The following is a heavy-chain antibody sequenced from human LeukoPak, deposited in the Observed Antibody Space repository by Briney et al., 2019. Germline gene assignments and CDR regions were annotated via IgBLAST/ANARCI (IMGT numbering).Heavy chain of an antibody. D-gene: IGHD5-18*01. CDR1: GYTFTGYY. CDR2: INPNSGGT. CDR3: AGRPDTAIVAIFDY. Sequence: VASVKVSCKASGYTFTGYYLHWVRQAPGQGLEWMGWINPNSGGTNYAQKFQGRVTMTGDTSINTAYMELSRLSSDDTAIYFCAGRPDTAIVAIFDYWGQGTLVTVSS. J-gene: IGHJ4*02. V-gene: IGHV1-2*02.